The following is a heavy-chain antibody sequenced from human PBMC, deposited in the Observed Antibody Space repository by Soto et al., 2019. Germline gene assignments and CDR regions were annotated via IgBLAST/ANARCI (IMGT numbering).Heavy chain of an antibody. Sequence: GGSLRLSCAASGFTFSDFGMHWVRQAPGKGLEWVAFISYDGSNKFHADSVKGRFTISRDNSKNTLYLQMNSLRAEDTAVYYCARGSNHFDYWGQGTLVTVSS. CDR2: ISYDGSNK. CDR1: GFTFSDFG. V-gene: IGHV3-30*03. CDR3: ARGSNHFDY. D-gene: IGHD4-4*01. J-gene: IGHJ4*02.